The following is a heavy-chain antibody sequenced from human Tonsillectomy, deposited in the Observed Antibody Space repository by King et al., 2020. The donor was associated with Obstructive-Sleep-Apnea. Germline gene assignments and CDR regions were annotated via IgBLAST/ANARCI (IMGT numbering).Heavy chain of an antibody. Sequence: QLVQSGAEVKKPGESLRISCKGSGYSFSSYWISWVRQMPGKGLEWMGRIDPSDSYTNYSPSFQGHVTIPADKSISISYLQWSSLKASDTAMYYCARRCEYCSNGVHDYWGQGTLVTVSS. CDR1: GYSFSSYW. V-gene: IGHV5-10-1*03. J-gene: IGHJ4*02. D-gene: IGHD2-8*01. CDR3: ARRCEYCSNGVHDY. CDR2: IDPSDSYT.